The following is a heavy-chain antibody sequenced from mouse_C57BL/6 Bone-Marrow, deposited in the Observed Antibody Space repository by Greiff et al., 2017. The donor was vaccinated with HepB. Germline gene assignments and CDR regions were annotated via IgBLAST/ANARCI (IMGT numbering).Heavy chain of an antibody. CDR2: ISSGGSYT. V-gene: IGHV5-6*01. CDR1: GFTFSSYG. D-gene: IGHD4-1*01. Sequence: EVKLVDSGGDLVKPGGSLKLSCAASGFTFSSYGMSWVRQTPDKRLEWVATISSGGSYTYYPDSVKGRFTISRDNAKNTLYLQMSSLKSEDTAMYYCASLTGNYWYFDVWGTGTTVTVSS. CDR3: ASLTGNYWYFDV. J-gene: IGHJ1*03.